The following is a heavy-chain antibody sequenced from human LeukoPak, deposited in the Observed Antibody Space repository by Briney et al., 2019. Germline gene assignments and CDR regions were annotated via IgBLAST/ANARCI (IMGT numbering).Heavy chain of an antibody. D-gene: IGHD3-16*01. V-gene: IGHV1-46*01. CDR2: INPTGGST. CDR3: ARGLTFGGVTNDAFGI. Sequence: ASVKVSCKASGYTFTSYYMNWVRQAPGQGLEWMGIINPTGGSTSYAQKFQGRVTMTRDTSTSTVYMELSSLRSEDTAVYHCARGLTFGGVTNDAFGIWGQGTMVTVSS. J-gene: IGHJ3*02. CDR1: GYTFTSYY.